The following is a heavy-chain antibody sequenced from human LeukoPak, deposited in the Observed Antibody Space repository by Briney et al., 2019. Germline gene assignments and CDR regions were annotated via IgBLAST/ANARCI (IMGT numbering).Heavy chain of an antibody. CDR1: GFTFSSYW. D-gene: IGHD3-10*01. V-gene: IGHV3-7*01. J-gene: IGHJ4*02. Sequence: PGGSLRLSCAASGFTFSSYWMSWVRQAPGKGLEWVANIKQDGSEKYYVDSVKGRFTISRDNAKNSLYLQMNSLRAEDTAVYYCARVSGGSGSYFFDYWGQGTLVTVSS. CDR2: IKQDGSEK. CDR3: ARVSGGSGSYFFDY.